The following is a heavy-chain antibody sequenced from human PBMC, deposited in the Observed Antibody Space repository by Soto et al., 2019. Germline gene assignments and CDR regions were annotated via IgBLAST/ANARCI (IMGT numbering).Heavy chain of an antibody. Sequence: PSETLSLTCTVSGGSISSGGYYWSWIRQHPEKGLEWIGHIYHSGNTYYNPSLKSRVTISVDTSKNQFSLKLSSVTAADTAVYYGARDASSSWHCLGYWGRGTRVIV. J-gene: IGHJ4*02. D-gene: IGHD2-2*01. CDR2: IYHSGNT. V-gene: IGHV4-31*03. CDR3: ARDASSSWHCLGY. CDR1: GGSISSGGYY.